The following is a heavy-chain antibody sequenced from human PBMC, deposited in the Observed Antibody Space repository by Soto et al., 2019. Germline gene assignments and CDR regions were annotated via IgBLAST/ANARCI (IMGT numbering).Heavy chain of an antibody. J-gene: IGHJ4*02. CDR3: ASHPRNTAMVTGVY. CDR2: IIPIFGTA. CDR1: GGTFSSYA. Sequence: VASVKVSCKASGGTFSSYAISWVRQAPGQGLEWMGGIIPIFGTANYAQKFQGRVTITADESTSTAYMELSSLRSEDTAVYYCASHPRNTAMVTGVYWGQGTLVTVSS. D-gene: IGHD5-18*01. V-gene: IGHV1-69*13.